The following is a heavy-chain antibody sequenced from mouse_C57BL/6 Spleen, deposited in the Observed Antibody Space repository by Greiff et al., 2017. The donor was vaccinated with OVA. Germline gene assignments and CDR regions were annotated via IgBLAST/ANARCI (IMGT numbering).Heavy chain of an antibody. CDR2: ISSGGSYT. J-gene: IGHJ2*01. V-gene: IGHV5-6*01. CDR3: TSLRSYFDY. D-gene: IGHD1-1*01. Sequence: EVKLMESGGDLVKPGGSLKLSCAASGFTFSSYGMSWVRQTPDKRLEWVATISSGGSYTYYPDSVKGRFTISRDNAKNTLYLQMSSLKSEDTAMYYCTSLRSYFDYWGQGTTLTVSS. CDR1: GFTFSSYG.